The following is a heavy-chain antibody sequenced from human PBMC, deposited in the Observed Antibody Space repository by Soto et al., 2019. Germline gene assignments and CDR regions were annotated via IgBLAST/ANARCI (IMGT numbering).Heavy chain of an antibody. D-gene: IGHD3-16*02. CDR1: GFTFDDYG. Sequence: GGSLRLSCAASGFTFDDYGMSWVRQAPGKGLEWVSGINWNGGSTGYADSVKGRFTISRDNAKNSLYLQMNSLRAEDTALYHCARDVWRLHLGELSEHDAFDIWGQGTMVTVSS. V-gene: IGHV3-20*01. CDR3: ARDVWRLHLGELSEHDAFDI. CDR2: INWNGGST. J-gene: IGHJ3*02.